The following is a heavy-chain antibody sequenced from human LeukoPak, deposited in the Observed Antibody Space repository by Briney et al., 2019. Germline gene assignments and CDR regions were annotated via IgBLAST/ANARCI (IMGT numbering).Heavy chain of an antibody. Sequence: GSLRLSCAASGFTFSSYAMSWVRQAPGKGLEWVSAISASGGSTYYADSVKGRFTISRDNSKNTLFLQMNSLRAEDTAVYYCAKGGAVSSKSITMIRGTRRYYYYMDVWGKGTTVTISS. V-gene: IGHV3-23*01. CDR1: GFTFSSYA. CDR2: ISASGGST. CDR3: AKGGAVSSKSITMIRGTRRYYYYMDV. J-gene: IGHJ6*03. D-gene: IGHD3-10*01.